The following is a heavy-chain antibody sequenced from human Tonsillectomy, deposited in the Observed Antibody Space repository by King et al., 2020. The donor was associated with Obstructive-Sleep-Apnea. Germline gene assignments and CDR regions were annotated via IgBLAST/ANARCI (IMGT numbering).Heavy chain of an antibody. Sequence: VQLVQSGAEVKKPGASVKVSCKASGYTFISYGISWVRQAPGQGLEWMGWISAYNGNTNYAQKLQGRVTMTTDTSTSTAYMELRSLRSDDTAVYYCARDPPKRIAAESGDFDYWVQGTLVTVSS. CDR3: ARDPPKRIAAESGDFDY. D-gene: IGHD6-13*01. V-gene: IGHV1-18*01. CDR1: GYTFISYG. CDR2: ISAYNGNT. J-gene: IGHJ4*02.